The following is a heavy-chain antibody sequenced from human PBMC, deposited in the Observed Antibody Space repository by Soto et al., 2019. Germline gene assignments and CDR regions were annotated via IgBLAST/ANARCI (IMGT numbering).Heavy chain of an antibody. CDR3: ARYGTFGGALDY. D-gene: IGHD3-16*01. V-gene: IGHV4-39*01. CDR2: IYYSGST. Sequence: SETLSLTCTVSGGSISSSSYYWGWIRQPPGKGLEWIGSIYYSGSTYYNPSLKSRVTISVDTSKNQFSLKLSSVTAADTAVYYCARYGTFGGALDYWGQGTLVTVSS. CDR1: GGSISSSSYY. J-gene: IGHJ4*02.